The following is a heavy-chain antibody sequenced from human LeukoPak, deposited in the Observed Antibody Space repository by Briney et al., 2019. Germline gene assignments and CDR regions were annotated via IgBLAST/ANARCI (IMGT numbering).Heavy chain of an antibody. CDR1: GGSISSYY. J-gene: IGHJ5*02. D-gene: IGHD2-2*01. V-gene: IGHV4-59*08. CDR2: IYYSGST. Sequence: SETLSLTCTVSGGSISSYYWSWIRQPPGKGLEWIGYIYYSGSTNYNPSHKSRVTISVDTSKNQFSLKLSSVTAADTAVYYCARLGYCSSTSCYADWFDPWGQGTLVTVSS. CDR3: ARLGYCSSTSCYADWFDP.